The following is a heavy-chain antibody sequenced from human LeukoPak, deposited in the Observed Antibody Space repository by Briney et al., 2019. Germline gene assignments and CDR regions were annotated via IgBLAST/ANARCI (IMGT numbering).Heavy chain of an antibody. CDR1: GFTFSSYA. CDR3: AKVYSGYDAVDY. D-gene: IGHD5-12*01. CDR2: ISGSGGST. Sequence: GGSLRLSCAASGFTFSSYAMSWVRQAPGKGLEWVSAISGSGGSTYYADSVKGRFTISRDNSKNTLYLQMNSLRAEDTAVYYRAKVYSGYDAVDYWGQGTLVPVSS. J-gene: IGHJ4*02. V-gene: IGHV3-23*01.